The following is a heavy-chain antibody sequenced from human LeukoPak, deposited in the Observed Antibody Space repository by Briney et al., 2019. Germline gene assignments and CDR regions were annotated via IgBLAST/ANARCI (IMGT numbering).Heavy chain of an antibody. J-gene: IGHJ4*02. CDR1: GYTFISYG. V-gene: IGHV1-18*01. CDR2: ISAYNGNT. D-gene: IGHD3-22*01. Sequence: ASVKVSCKASGYTFISYGISWVRQAPGQGLEWMGWISAYNGNTDYAQKLQGRVTMTTDTSTSTAYMELRSLRSDDTAVYYCASGYYYDSSGYYYSGYFDYWGQGTLVTVSS. CDR3: ASGYYYDSSGYYYSGYFDY.